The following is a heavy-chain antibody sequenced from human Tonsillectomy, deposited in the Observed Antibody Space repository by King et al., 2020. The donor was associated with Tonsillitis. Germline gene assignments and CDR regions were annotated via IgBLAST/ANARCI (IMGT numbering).Heavy chain of an antibody. D-gene: IGHD1-26*01. CDR2: INPNNDVT. J-gene: IGHJ4*02. Sequence: VQLVESGAEVKKPGASVKVSCKASGYTFTGYYMHWVRQAPGQGLEWMGWINPNNDVTNYALKFQGRVTMTRDTSISTAYMELSRLTSDDTAVYYCARDWGELLHSDYFDYWGQGTLVTVSS. CDR3: ARDWGELLHSDYFDY. V-gene: IGHV1-2*02. CDR1: GYTFTGYY.